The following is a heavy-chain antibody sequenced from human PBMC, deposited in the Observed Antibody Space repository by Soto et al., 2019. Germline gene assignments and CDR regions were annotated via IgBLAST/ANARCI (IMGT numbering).Heavy chain of an antibody. CDR3: ARGDWFENWLDP. D-gene: IGHD3-9*01. CDR1: GYSFTSFD. CDR2: MNPNSGNT. J-gene: IGHJ5*02. Sequence: QVQLVQSGSEVKKPGASVKVSCKSFGYSFTSFDVHWVRQASGQGLEWMGWMNPNSGNTDYAQRFQGRVTMTRNTSINTAYMELNSLTSDDTAVYYCARGDWFENWLDPWGQGTLVTVSS. V-gene: IGHV1-8*02.